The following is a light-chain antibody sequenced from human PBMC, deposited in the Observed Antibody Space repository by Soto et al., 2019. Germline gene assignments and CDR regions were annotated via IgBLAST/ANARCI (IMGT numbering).Light chain of an antibody. Sequence: DIQMTQSPSYLYASVGDRVTVTYRASQGISNYLAWYQQKPGKVPKLLIYAASTLQSGVPSRFSGSGSGTDLTLTISSLQPEDVATYYGQKYNRAPLTFGPGTKVDIK. CDR2: AAS. V-gene: IGKV1-27*01. CDR3: QKYNRAPLT. J-gene: IGKJ3*01. CDR1: QGISNY.